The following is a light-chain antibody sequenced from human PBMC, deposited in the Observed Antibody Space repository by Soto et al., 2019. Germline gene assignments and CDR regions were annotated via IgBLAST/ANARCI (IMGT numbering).Light chain of an antibody. V-gene: IGLV2-14*01. CDR2: EVS. CDR3: SSYTSGSTLYV. J-gene: IGLJ1*01. CDR1: SSDVGGYNY. Sequence: QSALTQPASVSGSPGQSITISCTGSSSDVGGYNYVAWYQHQAGKAPKLIIYEVSNRPSGVSNRFSGSKSDNTASLTISGLQAEDEADYYCSSYTSGSTLYVFGTGTKVTVL.